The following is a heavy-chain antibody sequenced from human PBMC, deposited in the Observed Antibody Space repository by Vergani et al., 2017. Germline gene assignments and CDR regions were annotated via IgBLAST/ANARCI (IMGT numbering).Heavy chain of an antibody. CDR1: GFTFSSYA. V-gene: IGHV3-23*04. J-gene: IGHJ4*02. CDR3: AELYGDDGYSPF. Sequence: VQLVESGGGVVQPGGSLRLSCAASGFTFSSYAMSWVRQAPGKGLEWVSGISGSGGSTYYADSVKGRFTISRDNSKNTLYLQMSSLRVEDTAIYYCAELYGDDGYSPFWGQGTLVTVSS. CDR2: ISGSGGST. D-gene: IGHD5-18*01.